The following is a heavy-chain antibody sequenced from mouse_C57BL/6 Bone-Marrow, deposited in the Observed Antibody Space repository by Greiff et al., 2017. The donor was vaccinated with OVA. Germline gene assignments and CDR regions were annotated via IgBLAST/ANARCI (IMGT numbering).Heavy chain of an antibody. CDR1: GFTFSDAW. CDR3: TRPDYYGSSDYYAMDY. V-gene: IGHV6-6*01. Sequence: EVKLMESGGGLVQPGGSMKLSCAASGFTFSDAWMDWVRQSPEKGLEWVAEIRNKANNHATYYAESVKGRFTISRDDSKSSVYLQMNSLRAEDTGIYYCTRPDYYGSSDYYAMDYWGQGTSVTVSS. J-gene: IGHJ4*01. D-gene: IGHD1-1*01. CDR2: IRNKANNHAT.